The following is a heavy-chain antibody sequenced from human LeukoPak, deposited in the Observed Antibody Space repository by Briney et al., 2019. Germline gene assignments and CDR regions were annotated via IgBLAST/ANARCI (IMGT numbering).Heavy chain of an antibody. CDR3: ARADYYGSGSYYKDY. CDR2: IKQDGSEK. J-gene: IGHJ4*02. Sequence: GGSLRLSCAASGFTFSSYWMSWVRQAPGKGLEWVANIKQDGSEKYYVDSVKGRFTISRDNAKNSLYLQMNSLRAEDTAVYYCARADYYGSGSYYKDYWGQGTLVAVSS. CDR1: GFTFSSYW. D-gene: IGHD3-10*01. V-gene: IGHV3-7*01.